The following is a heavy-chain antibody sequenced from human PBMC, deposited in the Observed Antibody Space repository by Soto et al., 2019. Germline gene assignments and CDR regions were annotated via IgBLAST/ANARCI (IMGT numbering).Heavy chain of an antibody. V-gene: IGHV4-4*02. Sequence: SETLSLTCAVSGGSISSSNWWSWVRQPPGKGLERIGEIYHSGSTNYNPSLKSRVTISVDKSKNQFSLKLSSVTAADTAVYYCARDRESIAARPSQQNWFAPCGQGTRVRVSS. CDR2: IYHSGST. J-gene: IGHJ5*02. CDR1: GGSISSSNW. D-gene: IGHD6-6*01. CDR3: ARDRESIAARPSQQNWFAP.